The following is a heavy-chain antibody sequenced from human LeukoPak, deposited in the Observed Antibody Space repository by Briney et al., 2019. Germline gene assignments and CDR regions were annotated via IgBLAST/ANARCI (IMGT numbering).Heavy chain of an antibody. J-gene: IGHJ1*01. CDR3: VKRFAESIVSEH. CDR1: GFTFSDYY. CDR2: ISSSGSTI. Sequence: GGSLRLSCAASGFTFSDYYMSWIRQAPGKGLEWVSYISSSGSTIYYADSLRGRFTMSRDNSKNTLYLQMNSLRVEDTAIYYCVKRFAESIVSEHWGQGTLVTVSS. V-gene: IGHV3-11*01. D-gene: IGHD2-15*01.